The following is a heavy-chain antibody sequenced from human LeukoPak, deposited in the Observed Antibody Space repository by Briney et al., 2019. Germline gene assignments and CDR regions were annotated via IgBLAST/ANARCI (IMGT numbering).Heavy chain of an antibody. CDR1: GGSFSGYY. CDR2: INHSGST. V-gene: IGHV4-34*01. J-gene: IGHJ4*02. D-gene: IGHD3-10*01. Sequence: PSETLSLTCAVYGGSFSGYYWSWIRQPPGKGLGWIGEINHSGSTNYNPSLKSRVTISVDTSKNQFSLKLSSVTAADTAVYYCARGFRFYGSGSSLDYWGQGTLVTVSS. CDR3: ARGFRFYGSGSSLDY.